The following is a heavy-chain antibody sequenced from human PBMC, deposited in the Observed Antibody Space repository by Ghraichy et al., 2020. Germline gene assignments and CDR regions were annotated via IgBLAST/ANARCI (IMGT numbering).Heavy chain of an antibody. D-gene: IGHD3-10*01. J-gene: IGHJ4*02. CDR3: ARSQVGFGELLWR. Sequence: ASVKVSCKASGYTFTGYYMHWVRQAPGQGLEWMGWINPNSGGTNYAQKFQGRVTMTRDTSISTAYMELSRLRSDDTAVYYCARSQVGFGELLWRWGQGTLVTVSS. CDR1: GYTFTGYY. CDR2: INPNSGGT. V-gene: IGHV1-2*02.